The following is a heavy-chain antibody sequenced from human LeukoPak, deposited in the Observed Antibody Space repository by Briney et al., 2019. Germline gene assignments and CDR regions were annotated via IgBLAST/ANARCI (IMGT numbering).Heavy chain of an antibody. CDR3: AKFVQLPTYKFPFHFDY. V-gene: IGHV3-30*02. J-gene: IGHJ4*02. Sequence: GGSLRISCAASGFTFSSYGMHWARQAPGKGLEWVAFIRYDGSNKYYADSVKGRFTISRDNSKNTLYLQMNSLRAEDTAVYYCAKFVQLPTYKFPFHFDYWGQGTLVTVSS. D-gene: IGHD2-2*01. CDR1: GFTFSSYG. CDR2: IRYDGSNK.